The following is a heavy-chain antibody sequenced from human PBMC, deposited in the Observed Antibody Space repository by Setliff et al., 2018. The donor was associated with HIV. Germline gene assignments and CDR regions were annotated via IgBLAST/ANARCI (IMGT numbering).Heavy chain of an antibody. D-gene: IGHD6-19*01. Sequence: SETLSLTCTVSGGSIRSYYWSWIRQPPGKGLEWLGHAHYSGSTNYNPSLKSRVTISVDTSKNQFSLKLSSVTAADTAVYYCARRAGTSFFDYWGQGTLVTVSS. J-gene: IGHJ4*02. CDR3: ARRAGTSFFDY. CDR2: AHYSGST. CDR1: GGSIRSYY. V-gene: IGHV4-59*12.